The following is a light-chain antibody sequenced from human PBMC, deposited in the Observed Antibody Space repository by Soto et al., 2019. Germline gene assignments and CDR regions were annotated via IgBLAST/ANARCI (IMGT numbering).Light chain of an antibody. V-gene: IGKV3-20*01. CDR3: QQCGSSPWT. Sequence: EIVLAQSPGTLSFSPGERATLSCRASQSVSSYYLAWYQQKPGQAPRLLIYAASSRATGIPDRFSGGGSGTDFTLTISRLEPEDFAVYYCQQCGSSPWTFGQGTKVDNK. CDR2: AAS. CDR1: QSVSSYY. J-gene: IGKJ1*01.